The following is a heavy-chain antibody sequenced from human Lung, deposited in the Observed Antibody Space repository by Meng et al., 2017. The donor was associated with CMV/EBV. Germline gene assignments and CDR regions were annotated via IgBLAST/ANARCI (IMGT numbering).Heavy chain of an antibody. J-gene: IGHJ6*04. D-gene: IGHD2-8*01. V-gene: IGHV4-39*07. CDR3: ARSEPAESYCTKCVCSDYYYGMVV. Sequence: LXCTVSGVSISRSTYYWDWIRQPPGKGLEYIGSIYYTGSTYYNPSLKGRVTISVDGTKNQFSLKLTSVTTADTAVYYCARSEPAESYCTKCVCSDYYYGMVVGXKGTXVTVSS. CDR1: GVSISRSTYY. CDR2: IYYTGST.